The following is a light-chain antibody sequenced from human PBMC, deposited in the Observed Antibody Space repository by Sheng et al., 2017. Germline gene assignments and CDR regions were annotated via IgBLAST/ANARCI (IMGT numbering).Light chain of an antibody. CDR3: QQYYRTPPWT. V-gene: IGKV1-NL1*01. J-gene: IGKJ1*01. CDR1: QDISNS. Sequence: DIQMTQSPSSLSASVGDRVTITCRASQDISNSLAWYQQKPGIAPKLLLFAASRLESGVPSRFSGSGSGTEYTLTISSLQPEDFATYYCQQYYRTPPWTFGQGTKVEIK. CDR2: AAS.